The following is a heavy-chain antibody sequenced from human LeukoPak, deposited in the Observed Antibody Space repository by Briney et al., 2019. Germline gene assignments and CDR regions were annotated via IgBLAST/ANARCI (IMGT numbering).Heavy chain of an antibody. V-gene: IGHV4-34*01. D-gene: IGHD3-10*01. J-gene: IGHJ3*02. CDR1: GGSISSYY. CDR2: INHSGST. Sequence: KPSETLSLTCTVSGGSISSYYWSWIRQPPGKGLEWIGEINHSGSTNYNPSLKSRVTISVDTSKNQFSLKLNSVTAADTAVYYCAKSNGYGLVDIWGQGTMVTVSS. CDR3: AKSNGYGLVDI.